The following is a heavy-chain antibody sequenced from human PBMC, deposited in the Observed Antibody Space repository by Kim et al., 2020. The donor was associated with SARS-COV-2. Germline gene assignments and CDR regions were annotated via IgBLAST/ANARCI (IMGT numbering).Heavy chain of an antibody. Sequence: SVKVSCKASGGTFSSYAISWVRQAPGQGLEWMGGIIPIFGTANYAQQFQGRVTITADESTSTAYMELSSLRSEDTAVYYCARGMVRGVIIMYYWGQGTLVTVSS. CDR3: ARGMVRGVIIMYY. D-gene: IGHD3-10*01. J-gene: IGHJ4*02. CDR1: GGTFSSYA. V-gene: IGHV1-69*13. CDR2: IIPIFGTA.